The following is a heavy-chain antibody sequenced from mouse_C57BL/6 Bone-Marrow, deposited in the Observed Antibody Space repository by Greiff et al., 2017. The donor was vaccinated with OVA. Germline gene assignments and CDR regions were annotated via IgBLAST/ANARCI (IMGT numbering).Heavy chain of an antibody. CDR2: ISSGGSYP. Sequence: EVMLVESGGDLVKPGGSLKLSCAASGFTFSSYGMSWVRQTPDKRLEWVATISSGGSYPYYPDSVKGRFTISRDNAKNTLYLQMSSLKSEDTAMYYCARHPAIYYDYDVGAYWGQGTLVTVSA. J-gene: IGHJ3*01. CDR3: ARHPAIYYDYDVGAY. CDR1: GFTFSSYG. V-gene: IGHV5-6*01. D-gene: IGHD2-4*01.